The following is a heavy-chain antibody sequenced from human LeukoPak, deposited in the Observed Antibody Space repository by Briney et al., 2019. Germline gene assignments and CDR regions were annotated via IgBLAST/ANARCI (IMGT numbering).Heavy chain of an antibody. D-gene: IGHD2-2*01. CDR2: INAGNGNT. J-gene: IGHJ5*02. CDR1: GYTFTSYA. CDR3: AGVVPAAKQQKKGWFDP. V-gene: IGHV1-3*03. Sequence: ASVKVSCKASGYTFTSYAMHWVRQAPGQRLEWMGWINAGNGNTKYSQEFQGRVTITRDTSASTAYMELSSLRSEDTAVYYCAGVVPAAKQQKKGWFDPWGQGTLVTVSS.